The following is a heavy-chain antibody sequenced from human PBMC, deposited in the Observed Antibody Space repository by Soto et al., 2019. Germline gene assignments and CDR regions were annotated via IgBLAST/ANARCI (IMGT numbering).Heavy chain of an antibody. CDR2: IIPIFGTA. CDR3: ARDYDSSGYSRRAFGY. D-gene: IGHD3-22*01. CDR1: GGTFSSYA. V-gene: IGHV1-69*13. J-gene: IGHJ4*02. Sequence: SVKVSCKASGGTFSSYAISWVRQAPGQGLEWMGGIIPIFGTANYAQKFQGRVTITADESTSTAYMELSSLRSEDTAVYYCARDYDSSGYSRRAFGYWGQGTLVTVSS.